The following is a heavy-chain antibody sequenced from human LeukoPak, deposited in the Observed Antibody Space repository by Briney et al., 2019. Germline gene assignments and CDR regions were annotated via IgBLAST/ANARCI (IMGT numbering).Heavy chain of an antibody. V-gene: IGHV3-23*01. CDR1: GFTFSNFG. D-gene: IGHD2-15*01. CDR2: ISGNAVAT. J-gene: IGHJ6*03. Sequence: PGGSLRLSCAASGFTFSNFGISWVRQAPGKGLEWVSTISGNAVATYYADSVKGRFTISRDNSKNTLYLQINSLEAEDTAIYYCAKRGSGTLLPTYYYMDVWGKGTTVTVSS. CDR3: AKRGSGTLLPTYYYMDV.